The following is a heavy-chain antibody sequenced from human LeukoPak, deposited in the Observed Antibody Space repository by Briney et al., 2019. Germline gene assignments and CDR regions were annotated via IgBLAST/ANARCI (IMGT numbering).Heavy chain of an antibody. J-gene: IGHJ4*02. V-gene: IGHV3-53*01. CDR2: IYSGGST. CDR1: GFTVSSNY. D-gene: IGHD3-10*01. CDR3: ARSPAGFGELFPTN. Sequence: GGSLRLSCAASGFTVSSNYMSWVRQAPGKGLEWVSVIYSGGSTYYADSVKGRFTISRDNSKSTLYLQMNSLRAEDTAVYYCARSPAGFGELFPTNWGQGTLVTVSS.